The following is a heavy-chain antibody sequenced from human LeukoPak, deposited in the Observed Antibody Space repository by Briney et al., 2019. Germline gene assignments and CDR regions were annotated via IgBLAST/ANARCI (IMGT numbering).Heavy chain of an antibody. V-gene: IGHV3-21*01. J-gene: IGHJ4*02. Sequence: GGSLRLSCAASGITLNGYPMTWVRRAPGKGLEWVSSISSTSSSIYYADSVKGRFTISRDNAKNSLYLQMNNLRVEDTAVYYCAREGKYCTGVLCYDEHWGQGTLVTVSS. CDR1: GITLNGYP. CDR2: ISSTSSSI. D-gene: IGHD2-8*02. CDR3: AREGKYCTGVLCYDEH.